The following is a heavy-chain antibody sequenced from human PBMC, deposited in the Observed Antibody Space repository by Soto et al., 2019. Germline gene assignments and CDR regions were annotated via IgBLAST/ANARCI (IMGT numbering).Heavy chain of an antibody. Sequence: AQLVESGGDLVQPGGSLRLSCSVSAFTVSNNYMSWVRQAPGKGLEWVALIWSGGAIEYVDSVRGRFTISRDNSKNTMYLKMISLRVEYTAVYYCAGGPNRGYWGQGNLVTVSP. D-gene: IGHD3-10*01. CDR2: IWSGGAI. V-gene: IGHV3-66*01. CDR3: AGGPNRGY. J-gene: IGHJ4*02. CDR1: AFTVSNNY.